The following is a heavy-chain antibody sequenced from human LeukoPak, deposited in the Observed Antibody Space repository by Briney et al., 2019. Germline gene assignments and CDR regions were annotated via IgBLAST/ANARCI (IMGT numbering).Heavy chain of an antibody. CDR3: ARVRAGLSAGYYYYMDV. J-gene: IGHJ6*03. V-gene: IGHV3-48*01. CDR1: GFSFNTYS. CDR2: ITSTSSTI. D-gene: IGHD3-10*01. Sequence: GGSLLLSCAASGFSFNTYSMNWVRPAPGKGLEWVSYITSTSSTIHHADSVKGRFTISRDNVKNSLSLQMNSLRAEDTAVYYCARVRAGLSAGYYYYMDVWGKGTTVTVSS.